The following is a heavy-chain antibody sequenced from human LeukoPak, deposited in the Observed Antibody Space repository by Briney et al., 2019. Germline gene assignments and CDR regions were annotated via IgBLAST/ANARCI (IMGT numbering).Heavy chain of an antibody. Sequence: GGSLRLSCAASGFTFSSYGMHWVRQAPGKGLEWVAVISYDGSSKYYADSVKGRFTISRDNSKNTLYLQMNSLRAEGTAVYYCAKDDWLQDYWGQGTLVTVSS. CDR1: GFTFSSYG. CDR3: AKDDWLQDY. J-gene: IGHJ4*02. CDR2: ISYDGSSK. V-gene: IGHV3-30*18. D-gene: IGHD3-9*01.